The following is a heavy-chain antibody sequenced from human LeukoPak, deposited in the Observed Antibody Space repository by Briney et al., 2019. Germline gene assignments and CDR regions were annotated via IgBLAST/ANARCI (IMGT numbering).Heavy chain of an antibody. Sequence: PGGSLRLSCAASGFTFSSYAMSWVRQAPGKGLEWVSAISGSGGSTYYADSVKGRFTISRDNSKNTLYLQMNSLRAEDTAVYYFAKDKRRGWELLGHHYWGQGTLVTVSS. J-gene: IGHJ4*02. CDR2: ISGSGGST. CDR3: AKDKRRGWELLGHHY. V-gene: IGHV3-23*01. CDR1: GFTFSSYA. D-gene: IGHD1-26*01.